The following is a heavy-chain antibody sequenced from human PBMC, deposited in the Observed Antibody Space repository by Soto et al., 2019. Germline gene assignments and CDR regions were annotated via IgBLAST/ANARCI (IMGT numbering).Heavy chain of an antibody. J-gene: IGHJ5*02. CDR1: GFTVSSSY. CDR2: IYSGGNT. CDR3: ARGYWLDP. V-gene: IGHV3-66*01. Sequence: EVQLVESGGGLVQPGGSLRLSCAASGFTVSSSYMTWVRQAPGEGLEWVSIIYSGGNTYYADSLKDRFTISRDNSKNTVYIQMSRLRPDDTAVYYCARGYWLDPWGQGTLVIVSS.